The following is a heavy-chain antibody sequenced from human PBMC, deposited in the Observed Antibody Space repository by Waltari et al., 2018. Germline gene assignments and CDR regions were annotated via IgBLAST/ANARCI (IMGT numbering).Heavy chain of an antibody. CDR3: ARDGTYGMDV. CDR2: IYYSGST. J-gene: IGHJ6*02. D-gene: IGHD1-26*01. CDR1: GGYIMSYY. Sequence: QVQLPESGPGLVKPSETLSLPCTVSGGYIMSYYWSWIRQPPGKGLEWIGYIYYSGSTNYNPSLKCRVTISVDTSKNQFSLKLSSVTAADTAVYYCARDGTYGMDVWGQVTTVTVSS. V-gene: IGHV4-59*01.